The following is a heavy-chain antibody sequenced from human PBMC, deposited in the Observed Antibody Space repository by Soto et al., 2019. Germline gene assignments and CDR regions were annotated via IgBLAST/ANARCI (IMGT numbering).Heavy chain of an antibody. J-gene: IGHJ5*02. CDR2: IYYSGST. CDR3: ARGYSGRGTGNWFDP. CDR1: GGSISSYY. V-gene: IGHV4-59*08. Sequence: SETLSLTCTVSGGSISSYYWSWIRQPPVKGLEWIGYIYYSGSTNYNPSLKSRVTISVDTSKNQFSLKLSSVTAADTAVYYCARGYSGRGTGNWFDPWGQGTLVTVSS. D-gene: IGHD5-12*01.